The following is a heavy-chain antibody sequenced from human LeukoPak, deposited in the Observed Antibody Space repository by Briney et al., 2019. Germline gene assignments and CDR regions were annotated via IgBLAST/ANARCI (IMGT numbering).Heavy chain of an antibody. CDR2: IIPILGIA. CDR1: GGTFSSYA. J-gene: IGHJ4*02. D-gene: IGHD4-23*01. V-gene: IGHV1-69*04. Sequence: SVKVSCKASGGTFSSYAISWVRQAPGQGLEWMGRIIPILGIANYAQKFQGRVTITADKSTSTAYMELSSLRSEDTAVYYCARALRWQQGNYFDYWGQGTLVTVSS. CDR3: ARALRWQQGNYFDY.